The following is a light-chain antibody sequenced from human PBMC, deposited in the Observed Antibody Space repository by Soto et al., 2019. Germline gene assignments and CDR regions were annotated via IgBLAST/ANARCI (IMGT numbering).Light chain of an antibody. CDR1: QSISSW. Sequence: DIQMTQSPSTLSASVGDRVTITCRASQSISSWLAWYQQKPGKAPKLLIYKASSLESGVPSRFSGSGSVTDFNLTISSLQPDDVATYDCQQFNSFSYTFGGGTKVEIK. V-gene: IGKV1-5*03. CDR3: QQFNSFSYT. J-gene: IGKJ4*01. CDR2: KAS.